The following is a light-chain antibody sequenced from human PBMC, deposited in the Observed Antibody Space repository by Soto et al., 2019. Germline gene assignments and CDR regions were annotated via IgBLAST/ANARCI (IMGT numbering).Light chain of an antibody. V-gene: IGLV2-11*01. J-gene: IGLJ2*01. Sequence: QSVLTQPRSVSGSPGQSVTISCTGTSSDVGGYNYVSWYQQHPGKAPKLMIYVVSKRPSGVPDRFSGSKSGNMASLTISGLQAEDEADYYCCSYAGSYNVVFGGGTNLTVL. CDR2: VVS. CDR1: SSDVGGYNY. CDR3: CSYAGSYNVV.